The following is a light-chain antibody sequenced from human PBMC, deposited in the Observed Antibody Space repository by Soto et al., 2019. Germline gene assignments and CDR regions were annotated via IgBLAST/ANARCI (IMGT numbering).Light chain of an antibody. CDR2: DVS. Sequence: QSALTQPASVSGSPGQSITISCTGTNSDIGGYDYVSWYQQYPGKAPKLMIYDVSNRPSGVSDRFSGSKSGNTASLTISGLQTEDEADYYCISYTSSITVVFGGGTKLTVL. CDR1: NSDIGGYDY. V-gene: IGLV2-14*03. J-gene: IGLJ2*01. CDR3: ISYTSSITVV.